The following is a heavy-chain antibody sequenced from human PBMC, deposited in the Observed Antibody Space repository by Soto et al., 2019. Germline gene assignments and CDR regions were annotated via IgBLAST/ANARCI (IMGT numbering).Heavy chain of an antibody. D-gene: IGHD5-12*01. CDR3: ARDGGEMATRWSEPVDAFDI. Sequence: QVQLVQYGPEVKKTGDSVKVSCKASGYTFTSYGISWVRQASGQGLEWMGWISAYNGNTNYAQKLQGRVTMTTDTSTSTAYIELRSLRSDDTAVYYCARDGGEMATRWSEPVDAFDIWGQGTMVTVSS. J-gene: IGHJ3*02. CDR1: GYTFTSYG. CDR2: ISAYNGNT. V-gene: IGHV1-18*04.